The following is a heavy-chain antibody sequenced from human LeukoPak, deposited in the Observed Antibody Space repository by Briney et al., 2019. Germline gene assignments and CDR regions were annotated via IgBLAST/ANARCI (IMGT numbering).Heavy chain of an antibody. J-gene: IGHJ4*02. Sequence: ASVKVSCKASGYTFTSYDINWVRQATGQGLEWMGWMNPNSGNTGYAQKFQGRVTMTRDMSTSTVYMELSSLRSEDTAVYYSARALAAAGTGFDYWGQGTLVTVSS. CDR3: ARALAAAGTGFDY. CDR1: GYTFTSYD. CDR2: MNPNSGNT. V-gene: IGHV1-8*01. D-gene: IGHD6-13*01.